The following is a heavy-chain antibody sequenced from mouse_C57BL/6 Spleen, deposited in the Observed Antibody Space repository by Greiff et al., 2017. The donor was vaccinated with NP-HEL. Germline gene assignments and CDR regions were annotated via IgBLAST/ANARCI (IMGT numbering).Heavy chain of an antibody. Sequence: EVKVEESGGGLVQPKGSLKLSCAASGFTFNTYAMHWVRQAPGKGLEWVARIRSKSSNYATYYADSVKDRFTISRDDSQSMLYLQMNNLKTEDTAMYYCVREGYYYGSSPYWYFDVWGTGTTVTVSS. V-gene: IGHV10-3*01. J-gene: IGHJ1*03. D-gene: IGHD1-1*01. CDR3: VREGYYYGSSPYWYFDV. CDR2: IRSKSSNYAT. CDR1: GFTFNTYA.